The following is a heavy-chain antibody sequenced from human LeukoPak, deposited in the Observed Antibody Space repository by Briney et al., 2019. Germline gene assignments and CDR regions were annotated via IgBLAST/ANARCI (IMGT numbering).Heavy chain of an antibody. J-gene: IGHJ4*02. D-gene: IGHD2-2*02. CDR3: ARERDYTLYYFDY. V-gene: IGHV4-61*02. CDR1: GGSISSGSYY. CDR2: IYTSGST. Sequence: PSETLSLTCTVPGGSISSGSYYWSWIRQPAGKGLEWIGRIYTSGSTNYNPSLKSRVTISVDTSKNQFSLKLSSVTAADTAVYYCARERDYTLYYFDYWGQGTLVTVSS.